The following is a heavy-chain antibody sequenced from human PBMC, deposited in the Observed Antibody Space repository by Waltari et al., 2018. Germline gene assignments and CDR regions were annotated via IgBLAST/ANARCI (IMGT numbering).Heavy chain of an antibody. CDR1: GFNFISYA. V-gene: IGHV3-23*01. CDR2: ISDSGVIT. CDR3: ARHLYSIDYLELAK. J-gene: IGHJ4*02. D-gene: IGHD3-22*01. Sequence: EEHLLESGGGLAQPGGSLRLSCAASGFNFISYALSWVRQAPGKGLVWVVGISDSGVITKYADSVKGRFTVSRDNSKNTVFLHLNSLRAEDTAIYYCARHLYSIDYLELAKWGQGTLVTVSS.